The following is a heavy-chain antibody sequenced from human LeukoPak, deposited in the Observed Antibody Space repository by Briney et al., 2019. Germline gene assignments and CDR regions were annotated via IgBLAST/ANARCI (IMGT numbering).Heavy chain of an antibody. V-gene: IGHV1-2*02. CDR3: ARGDSSGYHYYYYGMDV. CDR1: GYTFAGYF. D-gene: IGHD3-22*01. CDR2: INPNIGVT. J-gene: IGHJ6*02. Sequence: APVKASCKASGYTFAGYFMHWVRQAPGQGLEWMGGINPNIGVTNYAQKFQGRVTMTRDTSISTAYMELSRLRSDDTAVYYCARGDSSGYHYYYYGMDVWGQGTTVTVSS.